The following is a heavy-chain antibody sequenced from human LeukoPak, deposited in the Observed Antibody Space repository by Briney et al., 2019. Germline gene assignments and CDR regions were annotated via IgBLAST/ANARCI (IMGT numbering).Heavy chain of an antibody. Sequence: GGSLRLSCATSGFSFSSYAMSWVRQAPGKGLEWVSAMSSSDDGRYYAASVRGRFTISRDTSRSTLYLQMNSLRAEDTAVYYCARAAPGGSCYSWGQGTLVTVSS. V-gene: IGHV3-23*01. D-gene: IGHD2-15*01. CDR2: MSSSDDGR. CDR3: ARAAPGGSCYS. CDR1: GFSFSSYA. J-gene: IGHJ4*02.